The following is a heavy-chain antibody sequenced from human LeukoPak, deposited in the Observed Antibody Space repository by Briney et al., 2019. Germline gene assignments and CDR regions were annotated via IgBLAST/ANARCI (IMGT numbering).Heavy chain of an antibody. CDR2: INHSGST. CDR3: ARGVAAAPFDY. CDR1: GGSFSGYY. D-gene: IGHD6-13*01. J-gene: IGHJ4*02. Sequence: SETLSLTCAVYGGSFSGYYWSWIRQPPGKGLEWIGEINHSGSTNYNPSLKSRVTISVDTSKDQFSLKLSSVTAADTAVYYCARGVAAAPFDYWGQGTLVTVSS. V-gene: IGHV4-34*01.